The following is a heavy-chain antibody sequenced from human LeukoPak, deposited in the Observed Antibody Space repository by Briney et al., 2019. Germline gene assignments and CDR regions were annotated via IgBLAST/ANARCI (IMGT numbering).Heavy chain of an antibody. V-gene: IGHV3-30*04. CDR3: ARENVLTFDY. Sequence: PGRSLRLSCAASGFTFSSYAMHWVRQAPGKGLEWVAVISYDGSNKYYADSVKGRFTISRDNSKNTLYLQMNSLRAEDTAVCYCARENVLTFDYWGQGTLVTVSS. D-gene: IGHD1-1*01. CDR2: ISYDGSNK. J-gene: IGHJ4*02. CDR1: GFTFSSYA.